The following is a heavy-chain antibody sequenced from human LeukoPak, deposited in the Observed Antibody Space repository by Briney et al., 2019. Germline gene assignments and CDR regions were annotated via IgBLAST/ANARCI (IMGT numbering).Heavy chain of an antibody. J-gene: IGHJ4*02. Sequence: SETLSLTCTVSGGSIIGCYWNWIRQPPGKGLDWIGYIYHSGSTNYNPSLKSGVTISVDTSKTQISLKLRAVTAADTAVYYCARSRVWSDYWGYFDYWGQGTLVTVSS. V-gene: IGHV4-59*01. CDR1: GGSIIGCY. CDR3: ARSRVWSDYWGYFDY. CDR2: IYHSGST. D-gene: IGHD3-3*01.